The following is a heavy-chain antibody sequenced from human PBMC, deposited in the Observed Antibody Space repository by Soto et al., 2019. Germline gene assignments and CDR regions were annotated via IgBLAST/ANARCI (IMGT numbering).Heavy chain of an antibody. J-gene: IGHJ6*02. D-gene: IGHD3-3*02. CDR1: GGSISGYY. CDR3: ARDRSEVAFLEWSPEEPYGMDV. Sequence: PSETLSLTCTVSGGSISGYYWSWIRQPAGKGLEWIGRIYTSGSTNYNPSLKSRVTMSVDTSKNQFSLKLSSVTAADTAVYYCARDRSEVAFLEWSPEEPYGMDVWGQGTTVTVSS. V-gene: IGHV4-4*07. CDR2: IYTSGST.